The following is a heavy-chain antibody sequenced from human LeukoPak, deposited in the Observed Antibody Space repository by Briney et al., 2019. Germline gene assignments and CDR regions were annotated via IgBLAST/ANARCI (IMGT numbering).Heavy chain of an antibody. CDR3: ARGGWRPSYGMDV. J-gene: IGHJ6*02. D-gene: IGHD2-15*01. Sequence: SETLSLTCTVSGGSTSSYYWSWIRQPPGKGLEWIGYIYYSGSTNYNPSLTSRVTISVDTSKNHFSLKLSSVTAADTGVYYCARGGWRPSYGMDVWGQGTTVTVSS. V-gene: IGHV4-59*01. CDR2: IYYSGST. CDR1: GGSTSSYY.